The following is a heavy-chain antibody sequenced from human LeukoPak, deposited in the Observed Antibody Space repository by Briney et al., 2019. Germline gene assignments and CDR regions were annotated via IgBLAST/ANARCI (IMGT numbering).Heavy chain of an antibody. V-gene: IGHV4-39*07. D-gene: IGHD6-13*01. CDR1: GGSISSYY. CDR2: IYYSGST. J-gene: IGHJ4*02. Sequence: SETLSLTCTVSGGSISSYYWSWIRQPPGKGLEWIGSIYYSGSTYYNPSLESRVTISVDTSKNQFSLKLSSVTAADTAVYYCASVKAAAFDYWGQGTLVTVSS. CDR3: ASVKAAAFDY.